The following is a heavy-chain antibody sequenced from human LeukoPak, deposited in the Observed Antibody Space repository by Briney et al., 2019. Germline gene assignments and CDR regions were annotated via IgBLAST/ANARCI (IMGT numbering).Heavy chain of an antibody. D-gene: IGHD2-15*01. CDR1: GFTFSSYW. J-gene: IGHJ6*03. CDR3: AGGLGYCSGGSCYRIGYYYYMDV. CDR2: IKQDGSEK. V-gene: IGHV3-7*01. Sequence: GGSLRLSCAASGFTFSSYWMSWVRQAPGKGLEWVANIKQDGSEKYYVDSVKGRFTISRDNAKNSLHLQMNSLRAEDTAVYYCAGGLGYCSGGSCYRIGYYYYMDVWGKGTTVTVSS.